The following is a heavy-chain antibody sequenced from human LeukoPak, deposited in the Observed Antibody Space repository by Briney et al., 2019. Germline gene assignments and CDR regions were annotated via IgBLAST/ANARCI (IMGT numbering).Heavy chain of an antibody. CDR1: GFIFSSYG. CDR3: AKVAPLGDGDFWYFDL. V-gene: IGHV3-23*01. CDR2: IRASGGRT. Sequence: GGSLKLSCAASGFIFSSYGMSWVRQAPGKGLEWVSAIRASGGRTNNADSVKGRSTISRDNSKNTLYLQMNSLRAEDTAVYYCAKVAPLGDGDFWYFDLWGRGTLVTASS. J-gene: IGHJ2*01. D-gene: IGHD4-17*01.